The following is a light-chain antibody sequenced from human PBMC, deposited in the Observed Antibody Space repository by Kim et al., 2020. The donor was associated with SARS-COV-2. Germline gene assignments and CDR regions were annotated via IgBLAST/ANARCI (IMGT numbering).Light chain of an antibody. J-gene: IGKJ4*01. CDR3: HQYYSIPPYT. Sequence: DIVMTQSPDSLAVSLGERATINCKSSQSILYSSNNKNYVAWYQQKPGQPPKLLIYWASTRESGVPDRFSGSGSGTDFTLTISGLQAEDVAVYYCHQYYSIPPYTFGGGTKVDIK. V-gene: IGKV4-1*01. CDR2: WAS. CDR1: QSILYSSNNKNY.